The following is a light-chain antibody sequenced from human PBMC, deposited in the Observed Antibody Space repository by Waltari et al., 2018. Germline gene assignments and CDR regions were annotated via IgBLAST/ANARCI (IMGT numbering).Light chain of an antibody. V-gene: IGLV2-23*01. CDR2: ECT. CDR3: CSYGGPSAWV. Sequence: QSALTQPASMSGSPGQSITVSCTGTSSDIGNYDLVSWYQTLPGKAPKLIIYECTERPPGISSRFSGSKSGKAAFLPISGLQAEDEADYHCCSYGGPSAWVSGGGTKLTVL. CDR1: SSDIGNYDL. J-gene: IGLJ3*02.